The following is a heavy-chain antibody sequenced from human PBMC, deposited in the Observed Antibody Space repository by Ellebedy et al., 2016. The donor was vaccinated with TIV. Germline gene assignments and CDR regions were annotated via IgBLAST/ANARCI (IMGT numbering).Heavy chain of an antibody. Sequence: GGSLRLXXAASGFTFSSYGMHWVRQAPGKGLEWVAVISYDGSNKYYADSVKGRFTISRDNSKNTLYLQMNSLRAEDTAVYYCAKDRGGEYFDYWGQGTLVTVSS. CDR3: AKDRGGEYFDY. CDR2: ISYDGSNK. CDR1: GFTFSSYG. J-gene: IGHJ4*02. D-gene: IGHD3-10*01. V-gene: IGHV3-30*18.